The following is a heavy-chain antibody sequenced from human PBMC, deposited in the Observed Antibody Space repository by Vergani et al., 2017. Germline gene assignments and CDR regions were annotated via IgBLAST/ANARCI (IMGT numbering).Heavy chain of an antibody. V-gene: IGHV4-59*11. J-gene: IGHJ4*02. CDR2: INYSGST. D-gene: IGHD6-19*01. CDR1: GGSISSHY. CDR3: ARATVAGIFDY. Sequence: QVQLQESGPGLVKPSETLSLTCTVSGGSISSHYWSWIRQPPGKGLEWIGYINYSGSTNYNPSLKSRVTISVDTSKNQFSLKLSSVTAADTAVYYCARATVAGIFDYWGQGTLVTVSS.